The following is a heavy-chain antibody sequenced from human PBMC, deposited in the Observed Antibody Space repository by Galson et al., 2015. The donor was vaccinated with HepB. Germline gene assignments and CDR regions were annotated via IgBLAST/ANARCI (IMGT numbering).Heavy chain of an antibody. Sequence: SVKVSCKASGYTFTSYGISWVRQAPGQGLEWMGWISAYNGNTNYAQKLQGRVTMTTDTSTSTAYMELRSLRSDDTAVYYCARVGTIHGALYYYYYYMDVWGKGTTVTVSS. J-gene: IGHJ6*03. CDR2: ISAYNGNT. CDR1: GYTFTSYG. V-gene: IGHV1-18*01. D-gene: IGHD1-1*01. CDR3: ARVGTIHGALYYYYYYMDV.